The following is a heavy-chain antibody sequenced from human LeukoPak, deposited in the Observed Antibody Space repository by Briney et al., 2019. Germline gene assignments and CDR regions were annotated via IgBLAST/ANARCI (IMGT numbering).Heavy chain of an antibody. CDR1: GYTFTSYA. J-gene: IGHJ5*02. CDR3: ARDRAGSSSRSPFDP. V-gene: IGHV1-3*01. CDR2: INAGNGNT. Sequence: ASVTVSCKASGYTFTSYAMHWVRQAPGQRLEWMGWINAGNGNTKYSQKFQGRVTITRDTSASTAYMELSSLRSEDTAVYYCARDRAGSSSRSPFDPWGQGTLVTVSS. D-gene: IGHD6-6*01.